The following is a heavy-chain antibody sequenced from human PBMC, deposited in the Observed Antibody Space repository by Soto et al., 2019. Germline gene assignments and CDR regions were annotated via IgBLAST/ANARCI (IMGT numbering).Heavy chain of an antibody. D-gene: IGHD2-21*02. CDR1: GGTFSSYA. J-gene: IGHJ4*02. V-gene: IGHV1-69*12. CDR3: AREGGKYCGGDCYRFDY. CDR2: IIPIFGTA. Sequence: QVQLVQSGAEVKKPGSSVKVSCKASGGTFSSYAISWVRQAPGQGLEWMGGIIPIFGTANYAQKFQGRVTITADESTSTADMELSSLRSEDTAVYYGAREGGKYCGGDCYRFDYWGQGTLVTVSS.